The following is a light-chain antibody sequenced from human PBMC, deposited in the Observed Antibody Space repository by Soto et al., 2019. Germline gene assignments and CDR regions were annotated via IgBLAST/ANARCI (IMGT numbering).Light chain of an antibody. V-gene: IGLV1-47*01. CDR2: KNN. CDR3: AAWDDSLSAYV. J-gene: IGLJ1*01. CDR1: SSNIGGHLNP. Sequence: QSVLTQPPSASGTPGQRVTVSCPGSSSNIGGHLNPVYWFQQLPGSAPKLLLYKNNQRPSGVPDRFSGSTSAASASLAISGLRPEDEADYYCAAWDDSLSAYVFGTGTKVTVL.